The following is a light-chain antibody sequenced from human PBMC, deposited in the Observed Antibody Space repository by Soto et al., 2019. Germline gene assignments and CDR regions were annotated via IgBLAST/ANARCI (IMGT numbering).Light chain of an antibody. CDR2: DAS. Sequence: DIQMTQSPSTLSASVGDRVTITCRASQSINSWLAWFQQKPGKAPKLLIYDASNLGSGVPSRFSGSGSGTEFTLTISSLQPDDFATYYCQQYNSFSWTFGLGTKVEIK. V-gene: IGKV1-5*01. CDR3: QQYNSFSWT. J-gene: IGKJ1*01. CDR1: QSINSW.